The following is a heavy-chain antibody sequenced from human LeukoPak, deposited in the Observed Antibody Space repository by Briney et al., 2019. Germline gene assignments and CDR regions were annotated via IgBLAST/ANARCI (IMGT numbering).Heavy chain of an antibody. J-gene: IGHJ4*02. CDR2: ISSSGSTI. CDR1: GFTFSDYY. Sequence: GGSLRLSCAASGFTFSDYYMSWIRQAPGKGLEWVSYISSSGSTIYYADSVKGRFTISRDNAKNSLYLQMNSLSAEDTAVYYCARDQGYYDSSGYYGGYFDYWGQGTLVTVSS. CDR3: ARDQGYYDSSGYYGGYFDY. D-gene: IGHD3-22*01. V-gene: IGHV3-11*01.